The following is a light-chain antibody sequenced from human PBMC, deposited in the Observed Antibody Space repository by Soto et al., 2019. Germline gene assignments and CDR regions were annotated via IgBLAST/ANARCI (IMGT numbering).Light chain of an antibody. CDR3: QQYGVSPQS. Sequence: DIVLTQSPGTLSLSPGDRVTLSCRASQSISGGYLAWYQQKRGQAPRLLVYGATTRATGIPDRFSGSGSGSDFTLIISRLEPEDFAVYCCQQYGVSPQSFGPGTKVEFK. V-gene: IGKV3-20*01. J-gene: IGKJ3*01. CDR1: QSISGGY. CDR2: GAT.